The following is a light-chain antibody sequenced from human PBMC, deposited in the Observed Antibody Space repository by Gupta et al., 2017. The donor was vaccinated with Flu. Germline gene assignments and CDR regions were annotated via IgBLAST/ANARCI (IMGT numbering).Light chain of an antibody. Sequence: GTLVWAPGEGGTVACRAGQPVISDYLAWYQQKPGQAPRLLIYGASSRPTGVPYRFSGSGSGTKFTLIISRLEPDDFAIYYCQQEDSSPWTFGQGTKVEIK. CDR1: QPVISDY. J-gene: IGKJ1*01. CDR3: QQEDSSPWT. CDR2: GAS. V-gene: IGKV3-20*01.